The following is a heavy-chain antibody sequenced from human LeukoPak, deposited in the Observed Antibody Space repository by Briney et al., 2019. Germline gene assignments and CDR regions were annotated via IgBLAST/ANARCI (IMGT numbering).Heavy chain of an antibody. J-gene: IGHJ4*02. Sequence: GGSLRLSCAASGFTFNNYAMSWVRQAPGKGLEWVSGIRAGGLDTYHADSVKGRFTISRNSSKSTLELQMNSLRVEDTAIYYCVKTRVTVIRGSLGPFGYWGQGALVTVSS. CDR3: VKTRVTVIRGSLGPFGY. D-gene: IGHD3-10*01. CDR2: IRAGGLDT. V-gene: IGHV3-23*01. CDR1: GFTFNNYA.